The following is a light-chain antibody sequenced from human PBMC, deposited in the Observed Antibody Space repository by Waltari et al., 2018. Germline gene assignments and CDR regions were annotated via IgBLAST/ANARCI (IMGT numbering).Light chain of an antibody. CDR3: CFYMRSGIWV. V-gene: IGLV8-61*01. J-gene: IGLJ2*01. CDR2: KGN. CDR1: SGSVSTTSY. Sequence: QTVVTQEPSLSVSPGGTVTLTCALSSGSVSTTSYATWYQQTPGQPPRTLVYKGNRGSAWVPVRYSGSILGNSAALSITGGQSDDESHYFSCFYMRSGIWVSCGRNKLPVL.